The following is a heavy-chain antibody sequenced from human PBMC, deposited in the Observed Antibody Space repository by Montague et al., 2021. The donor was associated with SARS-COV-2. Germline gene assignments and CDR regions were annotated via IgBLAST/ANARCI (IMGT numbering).Heavy chain of an antibody. CDR2: ISHGGGT. V-gene: IGHV4-34*01. CDR1: GGSFSSY. J-gene: IGHJ6*02. Sequence: SETLSLTCDVYGGSFSSYWSWIRQPPGRGLEWVGQISHGGGTNYNPSLKSRVTISVDTSKNQVSLKLSSATAADTAVHYCASHCGGGRCYFGMDVWGQGTTVTVSS. CDR3: ASHCGGGRCYFGMDV. D-gene: IGHD2-15*01.